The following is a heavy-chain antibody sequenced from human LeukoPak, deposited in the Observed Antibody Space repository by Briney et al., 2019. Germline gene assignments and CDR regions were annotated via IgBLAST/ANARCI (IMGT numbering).Heavy chain of an antibody. CDR1: GGTFSSYA. CDR2: IIPILGIA. V-gene: IGHV1-69*04. CDR3: ARYRAYYYDSSGYSPLDY. D-gene: IGHD3-22*01. Sequence: SVKVSCKASGGTFSSYAISWVRQAPGQGLEWMGRIIPILGIANYAQKFQGRVTITADKSTSTAYMELSSLRSEDTAVYYCARYRAYYYDSSGYSPLDYWGQGTLVTVSS. J-gene: IGHJ4*02.